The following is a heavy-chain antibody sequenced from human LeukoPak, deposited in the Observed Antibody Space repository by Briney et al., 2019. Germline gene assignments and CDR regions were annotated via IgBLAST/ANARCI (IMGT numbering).Heavy chain of an antibody. CDR3: ARRLQSRD. J-gene: IGHJ4*02. D-gene: IGHD2-15*01. Sequence: GGPRKPSGAAPGFTFIDYYRSGFGQAPGKGLGWVSYISSSGSTIYYADSVKGRFTISRDNAKNSLYLQMNSLRAEDTAVYYCARRLQSRDWGQGTLVTVSS. CDR2: ISSSGSTI. V-gene: IGHV3-11*01. CDR1: GFTFIDYY.